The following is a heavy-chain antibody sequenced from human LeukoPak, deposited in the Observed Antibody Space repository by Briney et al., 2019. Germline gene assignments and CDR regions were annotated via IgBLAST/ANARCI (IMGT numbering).Heavy chain of an antibody. J-gene: IGHJ5*02. CDR3: AREGSAGWFDP. Sequence: ASVKVSCKASGYTFTDYAMMWVRQAPGQGLEWMGWINTNTGNPTYARGFTGRFVLSLDTSVRTAYLQITSLRAEDTAVYYCAREGSAGWFDPWGQGTPVTVSS. V-gene: IGHV7-4-1*02. D-gene: IGHD1-26*01. CDR2: INTNTGNP. CDR1: GYTFTDYA.